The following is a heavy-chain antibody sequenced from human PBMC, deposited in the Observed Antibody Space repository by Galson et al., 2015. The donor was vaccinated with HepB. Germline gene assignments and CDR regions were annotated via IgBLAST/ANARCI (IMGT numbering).Heavy chain of an antibody. J-gene: IGHJ6*03. D-gene: IGHD3-16*01. Sequence: SLRLSCAASGFSFSMYAMHWVRQAPGKGLEYVSGINSNGGSTYYADSVKGRFTISRDNSKNTLYLQMGSLRVEDMGVYYCARGPYDYVNYYYMDVWGKGTTVTVSS. CDR3: ARGPYDYVNYYYMDV. V-gene: IGHV3-64*02. CDR2: INSNGGST. CDR1: GFSFSMYA.